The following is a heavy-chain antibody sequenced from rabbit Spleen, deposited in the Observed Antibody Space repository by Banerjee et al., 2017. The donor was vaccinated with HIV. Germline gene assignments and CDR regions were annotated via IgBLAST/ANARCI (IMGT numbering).Heavy chain of an antibody. Sequence: QEQLEESGGGLVKPEGSLTLTCKASGVSFSSSSYMCWVRQAPGKGLEWIACIDTSDGDTDYANWPKGRFTISKASSTTVTLKMTSLTDADTATYFCARNYVNVFDPWGPGTLVTVS. CDR1: GVSFSSSSY. J-gene: IGHJ2*01. V-gene: IGHV1S45*01. CDR3: ARNYVNVFDP. CDR2: IDTSDGDT. D-gene: IGHD1-1*01.